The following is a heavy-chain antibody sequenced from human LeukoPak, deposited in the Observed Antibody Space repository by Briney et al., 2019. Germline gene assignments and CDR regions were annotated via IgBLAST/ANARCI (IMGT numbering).Heavy chain of an antibody. CDR3: ARGNARLEWLPDYYYYGMDV. Sequence: GESLRLSCAASGFSVSGHYMSWVRQAPGKGLEWVSSISSSSSYIYYADSVKGRFTISRDNAKNSLYLQMNSLRAEDAAVYYCARGNARLEWLPDYYYYGMDVWGQGTTVTVSS. CDR1: GFSVSGHY. CDR2: ISSSSSYI. V-gene: IGHV3-21*01. J-gene: IGHJ6*02. D-gene: IGHD3-3*01.